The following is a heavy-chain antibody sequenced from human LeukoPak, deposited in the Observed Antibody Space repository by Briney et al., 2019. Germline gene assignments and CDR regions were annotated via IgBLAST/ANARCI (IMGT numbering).Heavy chain of an antibody. J-gene: IGHJ4*02. V-gene: IGHV3-11*06. CDR3: ARGGGYSYGHLNFDY. CDR1: GFTFSDYY. Sequence: PGGSLRLSCAASGFTFSDYYMSWIRQAPGKGLEWVSYISSSNSYTNYADSVKGRFTISRDNAKISLYLQMNSLRAEDTAVYYCARGGGYSYGHLNFDYWGQGTLVTVSS. CDR2: ISSSNSYT. D-gene: IGHD5-18*01.